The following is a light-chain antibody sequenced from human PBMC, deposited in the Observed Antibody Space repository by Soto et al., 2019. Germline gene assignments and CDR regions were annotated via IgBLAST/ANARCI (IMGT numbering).Light chain of an antibody. CDR2: EGS. V-gene: IGLV2-23*01. CDR3: CSYAGSSNFYV. CDR1: SRDVGSYNL. Sequence: QSALTQPASVSGSPGQSIPISCTGTSRDVGSYNLVSWYQQHPGKAPKLMIYEGSKRPSGVSNRFSGSKSGNTASLTISGLQAEDEADYYCCSYAGSSNFYVFGTGTKVTVL. J-gene: IGLJ1*01.